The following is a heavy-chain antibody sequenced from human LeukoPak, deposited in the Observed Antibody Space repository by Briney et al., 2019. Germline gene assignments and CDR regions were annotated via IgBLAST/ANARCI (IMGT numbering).Heavy chain of an antibody. CDR3: ARRGEAMDPFDY. CDR1: GYSFTSYW. Sequence: GESLKISCKDSGYSFTSYWIGWVRQMPGKGLEWMGIIYPGDSDTRYGPSFQGQVTISADKSINTAYLQWSSRKASDTAIYYCARRGEAMDPFDYWGQGTLVTVSS. CDR2: IYPGDSDT. V-gene: IGHV5-51*01. J-gene: IGHJ4*02. D-gene: IGHD5-18*01.